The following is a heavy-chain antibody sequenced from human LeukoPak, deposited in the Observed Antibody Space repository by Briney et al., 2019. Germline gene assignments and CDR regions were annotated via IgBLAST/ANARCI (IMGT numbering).Heavy chain of an antibody. J-gene: IGHJ4*02. D-gene: IGHD2-15*01. CDR3: AKDRYCSGGSCYQFDY. V-gene: IGHV4-34*01. Sequence: SETLSLTCAVYGGSFSGYYWSWIRQPPGKGLEWIGEINHSGSTNYNPSLKSRVTISVDPSKNQFSLKLSSVTAADTAVYYCAKDRYCSGGSCYQFDYWGQGTLVTVSS. CDR2: INHSGST. CDR1: GGSFSGYY.